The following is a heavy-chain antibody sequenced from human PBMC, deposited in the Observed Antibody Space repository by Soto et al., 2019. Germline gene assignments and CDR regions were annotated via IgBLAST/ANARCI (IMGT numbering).Heavy chain of an antibody. CDR3: AKDPVDYYDSSGYYSGLYYFDY. CDR1: GFTFSSYA. Sequence: GGSLRLSCAASGFTFSSYAMSWVRQAPGKGLEWVSAISGSGGSTYYADSVKGRFTISRDNSKNTLYLQMNSLRAEDTAVYYCAKDPVDYYDSSGYYSGLYYFDYRGQGTLVTVSS. D-gene: IGHD3-22*01. J-gene: IGHJ4*02. CDR2: ISGSGGST. V-gene: IGHV3-23*01.